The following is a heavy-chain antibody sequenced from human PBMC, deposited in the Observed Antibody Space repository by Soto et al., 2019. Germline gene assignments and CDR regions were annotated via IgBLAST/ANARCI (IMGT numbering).Heavy chain of an antibody. D-gene: IGHD5-18*01. CDR3: AREIKGTIQLWSNWFDP. J-gene: IGHJ5*02. V-gene: IGHV3-21*01. CDR2: ISSSSSYI. CDR1: GFTFSSYS. Sequence: GGSLRLSCAASGFTFSSYSMNWVRQAPGKGLEWVSSISSSSSYIYYADSVKGRFTISRDNAKNSLYLQMNSLRAEDTAVYYCAREIKGTIQLWSNWFDPWGQGTLVTVS.